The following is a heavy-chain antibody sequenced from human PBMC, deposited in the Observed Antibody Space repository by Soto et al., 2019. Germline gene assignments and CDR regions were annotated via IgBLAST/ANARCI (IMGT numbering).Heavy chain of an antibody. CDR2: INAGNGNT. J-gene: IGHJ4*02. CDR3: ARDLRGSRNY. CDR1: GYTFTSYA. V-gene: IGHV1-3*01. Sequence: QVQLVQSGAEVKKPGASVKVSCKASGYTFTSYAMHWVRQAPGQRLEWMGWINAGNGNTKYSQKFQGRVTITRDTSASTAYMELSRLRSEDTAVYYCARDLRGSRNYWGQGTLVTVSS. D-gene: IGHD3-10*01.